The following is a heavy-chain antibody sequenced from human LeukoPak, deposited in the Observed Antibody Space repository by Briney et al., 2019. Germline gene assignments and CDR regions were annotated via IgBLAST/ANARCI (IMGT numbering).Heavy chain of an antibody. J-gene: IGHJ4*02. CDR1: GGSISSYY. CDR3: ARVRYGDLDY. V-gene: IGHV4-59*01. CDR2: IYYSGST. Sequence: PSETLSLTCTVSGGSISSYYWSWIRQPPGKGLEWIGYIYYSGSTNYNPSLKSRVTISVDTSKNQFSLKLSSVTAADTAVYYCARVRYGDLDYWGQGTLVTVSS. D-gene: IGHD4-17*01.